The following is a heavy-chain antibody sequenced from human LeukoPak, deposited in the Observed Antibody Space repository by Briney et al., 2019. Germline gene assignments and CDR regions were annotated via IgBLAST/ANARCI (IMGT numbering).Heavy chain of an antibody. CDR2: ISGSGGST. CDR1: GFTFSSYA. V-gene: IGHV3-23*01. Sequence: GGSLRLSCAASGFTFSSYAMSWVRQAPGKGLEWVSAISGSGGSTYYADSVKGRFTISRDNTKNTLYLQMNSLRAEDTAVFYCANENYYDSSGYLDNWGQGTLVTVSS. CDR3: ANENYYDSSGYLDN. J-gene: IGHJ4*02. D-gene: IGHD3-22*01.